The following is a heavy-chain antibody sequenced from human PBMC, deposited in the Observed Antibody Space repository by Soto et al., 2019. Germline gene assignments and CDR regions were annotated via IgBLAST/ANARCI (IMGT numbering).Heavy chain of an antibody. V-gene: IGHV4-34*01. CDR3: ARAVGYNWNYGYYYYYMDV. CDR1: GGSFSGYY. D-gene: IGHD1-7*01. J-gene: IGHJ6*03. Sequence: QVQLQQWGAGLLKPSETLSLTCAVYGGSFSGYYWCWIRQPPGKGLEWIGEINHSGSTNYNPSLKSRVAISVDTSKNQFSLRLSSVTAADTAVYYCARAVGYNWNYGYYYYYMDVWGKGTTVTVSS. CDR2: INHSGST.